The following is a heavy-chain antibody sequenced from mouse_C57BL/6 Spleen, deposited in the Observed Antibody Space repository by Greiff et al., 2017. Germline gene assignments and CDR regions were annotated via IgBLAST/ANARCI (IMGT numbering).Heavy chain of an antibody. CDR2: ISSGGDYI. J-gene: IGHJ4*01. D-gene: IGHD1-1*01. CDR1: GFTFSSYA. V-gene: IGHV5-9-1*02. CDR3: TNYYGSSYDYAMDY. Sequence: EVMLVESGEGLVKPGGSLKLSCAASGFTFSSYAMSWVRQTPEKRLEWVAYISSGGDYIYYADTVKGRFTISRDNARNTLYLQMSSLKSEDTAMYYCTNYYGSSYDYAMDYWGQGTSVTVSS.